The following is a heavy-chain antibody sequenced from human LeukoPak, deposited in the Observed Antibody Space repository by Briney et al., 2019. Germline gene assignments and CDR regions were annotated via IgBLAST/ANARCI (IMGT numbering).Heavy chain of an antibody. D-gene: IGHD6-13*01. J-gene: IGHJ4*02. V-gene: IGHV3-23*01. CDR2: ISGSGGGT. CDR1: GFTFSSYA. Sequence: PGGSLRLSCAASGFTFSSYAMSWVRQAPGKGLEWVSAISGSGGGTYYADSVKGRFTISRDNSKNTLYLQMNSLRAEDTAVYYCAKGEYSSSWYFDYWGQGTLVTVSS. CDR3: AKGEYSSSWYFDY.